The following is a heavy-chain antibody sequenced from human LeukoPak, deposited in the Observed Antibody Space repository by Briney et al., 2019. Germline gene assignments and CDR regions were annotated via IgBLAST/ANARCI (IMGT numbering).Heavy chain of an antibody. CDR1: GFTFSSYA. CDR3: AKTDYDFSPTNWFDP. CDR2: ISGSGGST. D-gene: IGHD3-3*01. Sequence: PGGSLRLSCAASGFTFSSYAMSWVRQAPGKGLEWVSAISGSGGSTYYADSVKGQFTISRDNSKNTLYLQMNSLRAEDTAVYYCAKTDYDFSPTNWFDPWGQGTLVTVSS. J-gene: IGHJ5*02. V-gene: IGHV3-23*01.